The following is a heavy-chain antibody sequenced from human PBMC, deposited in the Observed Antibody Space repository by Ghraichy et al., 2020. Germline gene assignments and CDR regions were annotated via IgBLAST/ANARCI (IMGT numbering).Heavy chain of an antibody. V-gene: IGHV4-31*03. CDR1: GGSISSGGYY. CDR2: IYYSGNT. CDR3: ATESGKYCSSTSCSNAFDV. Sequence: SETLSLTCTVSGGSISSGGYYWSWIRQHPGKGLEWIGYIYYSGNTYYNPSLKSRVTISVDTSKNQFSLKLNSVTAADTAVYYCATESGKYCSSTSCSNAFDVWGQGTMVTVSS. D-gene: IGHD2-2*01. J-gene: IGHJ3*01.